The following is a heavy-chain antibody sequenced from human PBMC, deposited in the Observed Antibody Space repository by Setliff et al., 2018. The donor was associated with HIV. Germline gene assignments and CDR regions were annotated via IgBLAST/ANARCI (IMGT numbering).Heavy chain of an antibody. Sequence: GGSLRLSCEISGFSVGDNYMTWVRQTPKMGLEWVSLIYAAGATYYADSVEGRFTISRDTSTNTLYLQMNSLRAEDTAEYYCAKELAASGLGYFDSWGRGILVTVSS. CDR2: IYAAGAT. D-gene: IGHD3-22*01. J-gene: IGHJ4*02. CDR1: GFSVGDNY. V-gene: IGHV3-53*01. CDR3: AKELAASGLGYFDS.